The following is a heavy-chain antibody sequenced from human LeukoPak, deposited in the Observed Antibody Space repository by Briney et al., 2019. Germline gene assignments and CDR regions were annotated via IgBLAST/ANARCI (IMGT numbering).Heavy chain of an antibody. D-gene: IGHD5-18*01. Sequence: PETLSLTCAVYDGSFSGYYWSWIRQPPGKGLEWIGEINHSGSTNYNPSLKSRVTISLDTSKSQFSLKVRYVTAADTAVYYCAGRTAAQDYYMDVWGKGTTVTISS. J-gene: IGHJ6*03. CDR2: INHSGST. V-gene: IGHV4-34*01. CDR1: DGSFSGYY. CDR3: AGRTAAQDYYMDV.